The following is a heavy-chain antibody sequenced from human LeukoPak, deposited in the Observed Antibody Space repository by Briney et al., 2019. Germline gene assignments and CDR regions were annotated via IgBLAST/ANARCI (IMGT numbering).Heavy chain of an antibody. Sequence: GASVKVSCKASGYTFTGYYMHWVRQAPGQGLEWMGWINPNSGGTNYAQKFQGRVTMTRDTSISTAYMELSRLRSDDTAVYYCTRAAYESSGHDYWGQGTLVTVPS. J-gene: IGHJ4*02. CDR2: INPNSGGT. D-gene: IGHD3-22*01. CDR1: GYTFTGYY. V-gene: IGHV1-2*02. CDR3: TRAAYESSGHDY.